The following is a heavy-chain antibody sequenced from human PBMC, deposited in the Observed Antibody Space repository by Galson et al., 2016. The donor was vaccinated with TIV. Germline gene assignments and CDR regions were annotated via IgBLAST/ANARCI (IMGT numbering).Heavy chain of an antibody. V-gene: IGHV3-53*01. CDR2: LYSGDTT. CDR3: AREGRGAAYPHNYDC. D-gene: IGHD1-26*01. CDR1: GFAVSYKH. Sequence: CAASGFAVSYKHMIWVRQTPGKGLEWVSLLYSGDTTKYADSVKGRFTISTDNSKNTLYLQMNSLRVVGTAVYYCAREGRGAAYPHNYDCWGQGTLVTVAS. J-gene: IGHJ4*02.